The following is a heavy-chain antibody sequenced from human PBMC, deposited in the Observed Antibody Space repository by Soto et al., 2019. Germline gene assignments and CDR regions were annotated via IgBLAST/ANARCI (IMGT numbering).Heavy chain of an antibody. D-gene: IGHD2-21*02. V-gene: IGHV1-69*01. CDR3: ASDQGRVVTAPPAFDI. CDR2: IIPIFGTA. Sequence: QVQLVQSGAEVKKPGSSVKVSCKASGVTFSSYAISWVRQAPGQGLEWMGGIIPIFGTANYAQKFQGRVTITADESTSTAYMELSSLRSEDTAVYYCASDQGRVVTAPPAFDIWGQGTMVTVSS. J-gene: IGHJ3*02. CDR1: GVTFSSYA.